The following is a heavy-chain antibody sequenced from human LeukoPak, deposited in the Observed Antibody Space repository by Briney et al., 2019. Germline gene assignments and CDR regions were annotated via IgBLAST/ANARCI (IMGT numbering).Heavy chain of an antibody. CDR3: ARAGGYASSWAY. D-gene: IGHD5-12*01. Sequence: PGGSLRLSCAASGFTFSSYWMSWVRQAPGKGLEWVANIKQDGSEKNYVDSVKGRFTISRDNAKNSLDLQMNSLRGEDRAVYYCARAGGYASSWAYWGQGTLVTVSS. CDR2: IKQDGSEK. CDR1: GFTFSSYW. V-gene: IGHV3-7*01. J-gene: IGHJ4*02.